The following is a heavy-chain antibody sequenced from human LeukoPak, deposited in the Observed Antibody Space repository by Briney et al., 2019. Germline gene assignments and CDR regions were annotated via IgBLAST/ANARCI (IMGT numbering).Heavy chain of an antibody. J-gene: IGHJ3*02. Sequence: GGSLRLSCTASGFGVSNNYMSWVRQAPGKGQEWVAVIYSGAATFYADAVKGRFSLSRDNSQNALFLQMNSLKVEDSAVYYCARDPGLNAFDIWGQGTMVTVSS. V-gene: IGHV3-53*01. CDR1: GFGVSNNY. CDR2: IYSGAAT. CDR3: ARDPGLNAFDI.